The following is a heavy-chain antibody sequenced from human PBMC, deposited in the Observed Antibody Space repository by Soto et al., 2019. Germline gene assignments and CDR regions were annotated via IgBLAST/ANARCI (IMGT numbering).Heavy chain of an antibody. CDR3: ARGGYCSSTSCYRDYYGLDV. Sequence: SLRLSCAASGFTFSDHYMDWVRQAPGKGLEWVGRTRNKANSYTTEYAASVKDRFTISRDDSKNSLYLQMNSLKTEDTAVYYCARGGYCSSTSCYRDYYGLDVWGQGTTVTVSS. D-gene: IGHD2-2*01. J-gene: IGHJ6*02. CDR2: TRNKANSYTT. V-gene: IGHV3-72*01. CDR1: GFTFSDHY.